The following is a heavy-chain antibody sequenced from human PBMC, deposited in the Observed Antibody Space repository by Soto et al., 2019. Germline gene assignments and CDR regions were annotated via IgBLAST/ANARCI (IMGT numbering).Heavy chain of an antibody. CDR3: AREAIVAGATTGMDV. J-gene: IGHJ6*02. Sequence: EASVKVSCKASGGTFSSYAISWVRQAPGQGLEWMGVINPGYPAGRSTTYAQKFQGRVTMTTDTSTSTVYMELSRLRSDDTAVYYCAREAIVAGATTGMDVWGQGTTVTVSS. D-gene: IGHD1-26*01. CDR1: GGTFSSYA. V-gene: IGHV1-46*01. CDR2: INPGYPAGRST.